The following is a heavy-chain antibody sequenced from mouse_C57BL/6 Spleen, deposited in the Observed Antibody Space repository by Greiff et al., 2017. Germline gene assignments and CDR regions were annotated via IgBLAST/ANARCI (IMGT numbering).Heavy chain of an antibody. CDR1: GYTFTSYW. Sequence: QVQLKQSGAELVRPGSSVTLSCKASGYTFTSYWMHWVKQRPIQGLEWIGNIDPSDSETHYNQKFKDKATLTVDKSSSTAYMQLSSLTSEDSAVYYCASGDYGYFDYWGQGTTLTVSS. CDR3: ASGDYGYFDY. J-gene: IGHJ2*01. D-gene: IGHD2-4*01. CDR2: IDPSDSET. V-gene: IGHV1-52*01.